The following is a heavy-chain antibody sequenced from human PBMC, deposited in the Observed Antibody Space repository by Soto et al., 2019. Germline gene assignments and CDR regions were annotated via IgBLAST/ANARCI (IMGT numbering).Heavy chain of an antibody. Sequence: PSETLSLTWAVSGGSISSSNWWSWVRQPPGKGLEWIGEIYHSGSTNYNPSLKSRVTISVDKSKNQFSLKLSSVTAADTAVYYCAIIYYYDSSGYFGPWGQGTLVTVPQ. CDR1: GGSISSSNW. J-gene: IGHJ5*02. CDR3: AIIYYYDSSGYFGP. V-gene: IGHV4-4*02. CDR2: IYHSGST. D-gene: IGHD3-22*01.